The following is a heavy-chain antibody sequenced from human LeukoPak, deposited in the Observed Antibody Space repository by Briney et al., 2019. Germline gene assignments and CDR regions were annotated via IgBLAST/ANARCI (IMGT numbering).Heavy chain of an antibody. J-gene: IGHJ5*02. Sequence: SETLSLTCTVSGGSISGYYWSWIRQPAGKGLEWIGHVDTSGRTNYNSSLMSRVTMSEDTSKNQFSLRLTSVTAADTAVYYCARHWSHSVAQFGRYYWFDPWGQGTLVTVSS. CDR2: VDTSGRT. CDR1: GGSISGYY. V-gene: IGHV4-4*07. CDR3: ARHWSHSVAQFGRYYWFDP. D-gene: IGHD2-15*01.